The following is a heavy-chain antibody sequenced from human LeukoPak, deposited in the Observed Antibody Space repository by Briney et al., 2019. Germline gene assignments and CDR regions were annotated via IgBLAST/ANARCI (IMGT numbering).Heavy chain of an antibody. D-gene: IGHD2-2*03. V-gene: IGHV3-30*04. Sequence: GGSLRLSCVTSGFTFSNHAMHWVRQGPGKGLEWVAVISDDGTSKFYADSVKGRFTIFRDNSKNTLFLQINSLRPEDAAMYYCARVDDLDAFDIWGQGTLVTVSS. CDR1: GFTFSNHA. J-gene: IGHJ3*02. CDR3: ARVDDLDAFDI. CDR2: ISDDGTSK.